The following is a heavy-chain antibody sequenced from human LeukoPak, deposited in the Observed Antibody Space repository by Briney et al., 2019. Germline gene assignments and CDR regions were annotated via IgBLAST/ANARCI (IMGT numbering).Heavy chain of an antibody. V-gene: IGHV4-59*01. CDR3: ARESGSRLSAFDI. Sequence: PSETLSLTCTVSGGSISSYYWSWIRQPPGKGLEWIGYIYHSGSTNYNPSLKSRVTISVDTSKNQFSLKLSSVTAADTAVYYCARESGSRLSAFDIWGQGTMVTVSS. CDR1: GGSISSYY. D-gene: IGHD5-12*01. J-gene: IGHJ3*02. CDR2: IYHSGST.